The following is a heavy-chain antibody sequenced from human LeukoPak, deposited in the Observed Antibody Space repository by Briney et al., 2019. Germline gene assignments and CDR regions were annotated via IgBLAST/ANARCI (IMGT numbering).Heavy chain of an antibody. Sequence: GGSLRLSCAAPGFTFSTYAMNWVRQAPGKGLEWVSVISGSGSYTYYADSVKGRFTISSDNSKNTLYLQMNSLRADDTAVYYCAKEGAGSSNRYFQHWGQGTLVTVSS. D-gene: IGHD2-15*01. J-gene: IGHJ1*01. V-gene: IGHV3-23*01. CDR3: AKEGAGSSNRYFQH. CDR1: GFTFSTYA. CDR2: ISGSGSYT.